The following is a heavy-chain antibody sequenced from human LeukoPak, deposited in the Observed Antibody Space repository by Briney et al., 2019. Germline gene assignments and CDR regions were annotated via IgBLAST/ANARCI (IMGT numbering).Heavy chain of an antibody. Sequence: GGSLRLSCAASGFTFSSYWMSWVRQAPGKGLEWVANIKQDGSEKYYVDSVKGRFTISRDNAKNSLYLQMNSLRAEDTAVYYCARDLLREGSDPYNWFDPWGQGTLVTVSS. J-gene: IGHJ5*02. CDR3: ARDLLREGSDPYNWFDP. V-gene: IGHV3-7*01. CDR2: IKQDGSEK. D-gene: IGHD3-10*01. CDR1: GFTFSSYW.